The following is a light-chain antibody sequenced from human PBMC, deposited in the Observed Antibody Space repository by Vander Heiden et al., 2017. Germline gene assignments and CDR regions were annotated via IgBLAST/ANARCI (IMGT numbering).Light chain of an antibody. Sequence: EIVLTQSPATLSLSPGERATLSCRASQSVSSYLAWYQQKPGQAPRLLIYDASNRATGIPARFSGSGSGTDFTLTISSLEPEDFAVYYCKQRSNGQPWTFGQGTKVEIK. CDR1: QSVSSY. V-gene: IGKV3-11*01. CDR3: KQRSNGQPWT. J-gene: IGKJ1*01. CDR2: DAS.